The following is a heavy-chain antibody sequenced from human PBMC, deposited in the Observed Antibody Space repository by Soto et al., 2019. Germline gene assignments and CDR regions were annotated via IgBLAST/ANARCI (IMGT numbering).Heavy chain of an antibody. Sequence: GGSLRLSCAASGFTFSSYSMNWVRQAPGKGLEWVSSISSSSSYIYYADSVKGRFTISRDNAKNSLYLQMNSLRAEDTAVYYCARHPRGYFDALDIWGQGTMVTV. V-gene: IGHV3-21*01. CDR3: ARHPRGYFDALDI. D-gene: IGHD3-22*01. J-gene: IGHJ3*02. CDR2: ISSSSSYI. CDR1: GFTFSSYS.